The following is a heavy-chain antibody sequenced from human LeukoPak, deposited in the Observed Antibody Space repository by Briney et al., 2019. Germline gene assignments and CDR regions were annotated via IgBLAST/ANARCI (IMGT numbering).Heavy chain of an antibody. Sequence: ASVKVSCKASGYTFTGYYMHWVRQAPGQGLEWMGWINPNSGGTNYAQKFQGRVTMTRDTSISTAYMELSRLRSDDTAVYYCARGPRYYYGSGSYSSSVERYGMDVWGKGTTVTVSS. J-gene: IGHJ6*04. CDR3: ARGPRYYYGSGSYSSSVERYGMDV. D-gene: IGHD3-10*01. CDR1: GYTFTGYY. V-gene: IGHV1-2*02. CDR2: INPNSGGT.